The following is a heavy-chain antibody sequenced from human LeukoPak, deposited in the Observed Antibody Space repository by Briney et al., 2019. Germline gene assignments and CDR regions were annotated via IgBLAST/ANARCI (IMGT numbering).Heavy chain of an antibody. CDR3: AREADSSGMYGGASDI. CDR2: IYDRGST. V-gene: IGHV4-59*01. CDR1: GGSISSYN. D-gene: IGHD6-19*01. Sequence: PSETLSLTCTVSGGSISSYNWSWIRPRPGKGREWSGYIYDRGSTNHNPHLKSRVTISVDPSKHQVSLKLSSVTGADTAVYYCAREADSSGMYGGASDIWGEGKMVTVSS. J-gene: IGHJ3*02.